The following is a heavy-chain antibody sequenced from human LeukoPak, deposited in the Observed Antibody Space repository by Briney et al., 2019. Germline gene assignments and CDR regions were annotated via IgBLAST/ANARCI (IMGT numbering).Heavy chain of an antibody. D-gene: IGHD5-18*01. CDR1: GGSISSYY. CDR2: IYYSGST. Sequence: SETLSLTCTVSGGSISSYYWSWIRQPPGKGLEWIGYIYYSGSTNYNPSLKSRVTISVDTSKNQFSLKLSSVTAADTAVYHCARDLGYSYLDYWGQGTLVTVSS. CDR3: ARDLGYSYLDY. J-gene: IGHJ4*02. V-gene: IGHV4-59*01.